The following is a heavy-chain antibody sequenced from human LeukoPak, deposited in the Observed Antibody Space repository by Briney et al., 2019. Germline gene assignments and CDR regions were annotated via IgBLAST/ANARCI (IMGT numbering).Heavy chain of an antibody. CDR1: GGSISSYY. CDR2: IYYSGST. CDR3: ARHSYYYGSGSDY. Sequence: SETLSLTCTVSGGSISSYYWSWIRQPPGKGLEWIGYIYYSGSTNYNPSLKSRVTISVDTSKNQFSLKLSSVTAADTAVYYCARHSYYYGSGSDYWGQGTLVTVSS. D-gene: IGHD3-10*01. J-gene: IGHJ4*02. V-gene: IGHV4-59*08.